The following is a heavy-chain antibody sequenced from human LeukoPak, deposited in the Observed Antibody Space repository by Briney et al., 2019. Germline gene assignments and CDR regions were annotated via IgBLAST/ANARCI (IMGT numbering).Heavy chain of an antibody. Sequence: PSETLSLTCTVSGGSIRSYYWSWIWQPPGKGLEWIGYIYYSGSTTYNPSLKSRVTISADASKNQFSLKLSSVTAADTAVYYCARPNRPFDYGVAFDIWGQGTMVTVSS. J-gene: IGHJ3*02. CDR2: IYYSGST. D-gene: IGHD4-17*01. CDR1: GGSIRSYY. CDR3: ARPNRPFDYGVAFDI. V-gene: IGHV4-59*01.